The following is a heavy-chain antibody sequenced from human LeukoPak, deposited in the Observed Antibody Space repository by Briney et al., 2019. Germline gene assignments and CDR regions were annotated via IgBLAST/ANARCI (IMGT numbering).Heavy chain of an antibody. CDR1: GFTFSSYD. D-gene: IGHD6-6*01. CDR3: ARADTASSSYFDY. CDR2: IGTAGDT. J-gene: IGHJ4*02. Sequence: GGSLTLSCASSGFTFSSYDMHWVRQATGKGLEWVSAIGTAGDTYYPGSVKGRFTISRENAKNSLYLQMNSLRAGDTAVYYCARADTASSSYFDYWGQGTLVTVSS. V-gene: IGHV3-13*01.